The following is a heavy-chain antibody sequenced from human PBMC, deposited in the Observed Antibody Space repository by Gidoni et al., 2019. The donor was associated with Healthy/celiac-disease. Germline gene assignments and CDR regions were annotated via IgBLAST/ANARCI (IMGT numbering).Heavy chain of an antibody. D-gene: IGHD6-13*01. Sequence: EVQLVESGGGLVKPGGSLRLSCAASGFTFSSYSMNWVRQAPGKGLEGVSSISSSSSYIYYADSVKGRFTISRDNAKNSLYLQMNSLRAEDTAVYYCAREFGIAAAGTSDWGQGTLVTVSS. CDR1: GFTFSSYS. V-gene: IGHV3-21*01. CDR2: ISSSSSYI. J-gene: IGHJ4*02. CDR3: AREFGIAAAGTSD.